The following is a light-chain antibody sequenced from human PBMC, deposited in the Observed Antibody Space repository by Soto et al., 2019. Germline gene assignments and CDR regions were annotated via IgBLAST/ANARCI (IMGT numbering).Light chain of an antibody. CDR1: SSDVGGYNY. Sequence: QSALTQPASVSGSPGQAITISCTGTSSDVGGYNYVSSYQQHPGQAPKLMIYDVSNRRSGVSNRFAGSKSGNTASLTISGRQAEDEADYYCSSYTSSSTLVFGGGTKLTVL. V-gene: IGLV2-14*01. CDR3: SSYTSSSTLV. J-gene: IGLJ2*01. CDR2: DVS.